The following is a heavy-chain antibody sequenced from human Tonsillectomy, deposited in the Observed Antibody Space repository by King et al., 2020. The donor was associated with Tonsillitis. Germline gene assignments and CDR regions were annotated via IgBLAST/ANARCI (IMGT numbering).Heavy chain of an antibody. CDR3: ASEMATRSGFDY. Sequence: VQLVESGGGLVKPGGSLRLSCAASGFTFSSYSMNWVRQAPGKGLEWVSFISSSSSYIYYADSVKGRFTISRDNAKNSLYLQMNILRAEDTAVYYCASEMATRSGFDYWGQGTLVTVSS. V-gene: IGHV3-21*01. J-gene: IGHJ4*02. CDR2: ISSSSSYI. D-gene: IGHD5-24*01. CDR1: GFTFSSYS.